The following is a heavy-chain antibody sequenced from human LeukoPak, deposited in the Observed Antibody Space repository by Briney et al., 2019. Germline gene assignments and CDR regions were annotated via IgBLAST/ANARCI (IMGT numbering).Heavy chain of an antibody. D-gene: IGHD4-23*01. V-gene: IGHV1-8*01. CDR3: ARRGGGSYYYGMDV. J-gene: IGHJ6*02. CDR2: MNPNSGNT. Sequence: ASVKVSCKDSGYTFTSYDINWVRQATGQGLEWMGWMNPNSGNTGYAQKFQGRVTMTRNTSISTAYMELSSLRSEDTAVYYCARRGGGSYYYGMDVWGQGTTVTVSS. CDR1: GYTFTSYD.